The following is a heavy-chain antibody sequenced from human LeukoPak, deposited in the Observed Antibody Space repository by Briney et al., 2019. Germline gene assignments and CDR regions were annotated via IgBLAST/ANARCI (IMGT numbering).Heavy chain of an antibody. V-gene: IGHV3-7*03. CDR1: GFTFSSYW. Sequence: GGSLRLSCAASGFTFSSYWMRWVRQAPGKGLEWVANIKQDGSEKYYVDSVKGRFAISRDNAKNSLYLQMNSLRAEDTAVYYCAREDLSLTGSLEDWGQGTLVTVSS. D-gene: IGHD1-14*01. J-gene: IGHJ4*02. CDR3: AREDLSLTGSLED. CDR2: IKQDGSEK.